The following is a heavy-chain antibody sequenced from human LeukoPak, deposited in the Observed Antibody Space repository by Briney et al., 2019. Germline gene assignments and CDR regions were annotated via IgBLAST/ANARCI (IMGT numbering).Heavy chain of an antibody. CDR2: MNPNSGNT. Sequence: ASVKVSCKASGYTFTSYDINWVRQATGQGLEWMGWMNPNSGNTGYAQKFQGRVTMTRNTSISTAYMELSSLRSEDTAVYYCARAHLMVRGVIIRGYWFDPWGQGTLVTVSS. CDR1: GYTFTSYD. D-gene: IGHD3-10*01. V-gene: IGHV1-8*01. CDR3: ARAHLMVRGVIIRGYWFDP. J-gene: IGHJ5*02.